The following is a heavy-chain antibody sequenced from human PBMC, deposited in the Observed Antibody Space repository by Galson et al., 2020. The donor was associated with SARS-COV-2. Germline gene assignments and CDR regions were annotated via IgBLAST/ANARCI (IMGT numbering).Heavy chain of an antibody. CDR3: ARLGYGSGSYHLGYYYYGMDV. CDR2: IIPIFGTA. Sequence: SVKVSCKASGGTFSSYAISWVRQAPGQGLEWMGGIIPIFGTANYAQKFQGRVTITADESTSTAYMELSSLRSEDTAVYYCARLGYGSGSYHLGYYYYGMDVWGQGTTVTVSS. CDR1: GGTFSSYA. D-gene: IGHD3-10*01. J-gene: IGHJ6*02. V-gene: IGHV1-69*13.